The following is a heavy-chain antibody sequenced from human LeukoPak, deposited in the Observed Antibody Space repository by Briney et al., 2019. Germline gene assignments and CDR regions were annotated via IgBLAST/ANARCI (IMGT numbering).Heavy chain of an antibody. J-gene: IGHJ4*02. Sequence: GASVKVSCKVSGYTLTELSMHWVRQAPGQGLEWMGWINPNSGGTNYAQKFQGRVTMTRDTSISTAYMELSRLRSDDTAVYYCANLMRGYSGYADYWGQGTLVTVSS. V-gene: IGHV1-2*02. CDR1: GYTLTELS. CDR2: INPNSGGT. D-gene: IGHD5-12*01. CDR3: ANLMRGYSGYADY.